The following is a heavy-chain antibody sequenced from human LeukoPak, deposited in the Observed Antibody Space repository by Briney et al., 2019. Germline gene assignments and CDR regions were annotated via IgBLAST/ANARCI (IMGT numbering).Heavy chain of an antibody. CDR3: ASSSRSKYNFDY. Sequence: NPGGSLRLSCAASGFTFSDYYMSWIRQAPGKGLEWVSYISSSGSTIYYADSVKGRFTISRDNAKNSLYLQMNSLRAEDTAVYYCASSSRSKYNFDYWGQGTLVTVSS. CDR2: ISSSGSTI. J-gene: IGHJ4*02. D-gene: IGHD5-18*01. V-gene: IGHV3-11*01. CDR1: GFTFSDYY.